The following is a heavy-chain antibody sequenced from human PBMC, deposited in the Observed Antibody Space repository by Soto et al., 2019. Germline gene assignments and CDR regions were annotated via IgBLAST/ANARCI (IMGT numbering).Heavy chain of an antibody. Sequence: SETLSLTCAVSGGSISSSNWWSWVRQPPGKGLEWIGEIYHSGSTNYNPSLKSRVTISVDKSKNQFSLKLSSVTAADTAVYYCARFQVVPAAMLEDYYYYYGMDVWGQGTTVTVSS. D-gene: IGHD2-2*01. CDR2: IYHSGST. J-gene: IGHJ6*02. V-gene: IGHV4-4*02. CDR1: GGSISSSNW. CDR3: ARFQVVPAAMLEDYYYYYGMDV.